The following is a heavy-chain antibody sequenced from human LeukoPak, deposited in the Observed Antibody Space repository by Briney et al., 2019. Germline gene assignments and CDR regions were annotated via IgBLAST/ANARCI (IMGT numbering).Heavy chain of an antibody. CDR1: GYTFTGYY. CDR2: INPNSGGT. D-gene: IGHD4-17*01. Sequence: ASVKVSCKASGYTFTGYYMHWVRPTPGQGLEWMGWINPNSGGTNYAQKFQGRVTMTRDTSISTAYMELSRLRSDDTAVYYCARVVDYGDYGYYYYYMDVWGKGTTVTVSS. V-gene: IGHV1-2*02. J-gene: IGHJ6*03. CDR3: ARVVDYGDYGYYYYYMDV.